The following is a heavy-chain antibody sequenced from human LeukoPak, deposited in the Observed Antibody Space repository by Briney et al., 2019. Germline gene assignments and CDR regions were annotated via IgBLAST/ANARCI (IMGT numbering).Heavy chain of an antibody. V-gene: IGHV3-48*03. D-gene: IGHD2-21*01. J-gene: IGHJ6*04. CDR1: GFNFSAFE. CDR2: ISASGITI. Sequence: PGRSLRLSCVASGFNFSAFEMNWVRQAPGKGLEWVSYISASGITINYADSVKGRFTISRDNAKESLFLQMSSLRVEDTAVYYCARGLIASVWGKGTTVAVSS. CDR3: ARGLIASV.